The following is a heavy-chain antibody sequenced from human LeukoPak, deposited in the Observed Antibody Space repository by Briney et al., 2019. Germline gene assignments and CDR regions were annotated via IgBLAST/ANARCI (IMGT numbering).Heavy chain of an antibody. CDR3: ARYGSGYHFDY. CDR2: INHSGST. Sequence: SETLSRTPAVDGGSFSGYYWSGIRQPPGKGLEWIGEINHSGSTNYNPSLKSRVTISVDTSKNQFSLKLSSVTAADTAVYYCARYGSGYHFDYWGQGTLVTVSS. V-gene: IGHV4-34*01. D-gene: IGHD3-22*01. CDR1: GGSFSGYY. J-gene: IGHJ4*02.